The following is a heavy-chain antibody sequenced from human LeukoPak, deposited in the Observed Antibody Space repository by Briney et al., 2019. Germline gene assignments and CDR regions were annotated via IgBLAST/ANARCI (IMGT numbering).Heavy chain of an antibody. CDR1: GFTFSSYA. V-gene: IGHV3-23*01. CDR2: ISGSGGST. D-gene: IGHD3-10*01. Sequence: PGGSLRLSCAASGFTFSSYAMSWVCHAPGKGLEWVLAISGSGGSTYYADSVKGRFTISRDNSKNTLYLQMSSLRAEDTAVYYCAKLYYYGSGSRIGWYFQHWGQGTLVTVSS. CDR3: AKLYYYGSGSRIGWYFQH. J-gene: IGHJ1*01.